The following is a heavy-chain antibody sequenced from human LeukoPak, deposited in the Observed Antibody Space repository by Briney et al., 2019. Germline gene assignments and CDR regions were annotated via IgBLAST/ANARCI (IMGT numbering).Heavy chain of an antibody. CDR2: IIPIFGTA. CDR1: GGTFSSYA. CDR3: ASSFGGGSQGGY. J-gene: IGHJ4*02. V-gene: IGHV1-69*05. D-gene: IGHD1-26*01. Sequence: ASVKVSCKASGGTFSSYAISWVRQAPGQGLEWMGGIIPIFGTANYAQKFQGRVTITTDESTSTAYMELSSLRSEDTAVYYCASSFGGGSQGGYWGQGTLVTVSS.